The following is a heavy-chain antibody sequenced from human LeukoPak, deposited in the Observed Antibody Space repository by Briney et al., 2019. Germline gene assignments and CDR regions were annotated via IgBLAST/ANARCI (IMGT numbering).Heavy chain of an antibody. J-gene: IGHJ4*02. CDR3: ATGRWFGEFAGSAFED. V-gene: IGHV3-7*01. CDR1: GFGFSNYW. CDR2: IKEDGSVI. D-gene: IGHD3-10*01. Sequence: GGSLRLSCLGSGFGFSNYWMTWLRRAPGEGLEWVANIKEDGSVIYYADSVKGRFTISRDNAKNSVYLQMNSLRVEDTALYYCATGRWFGEFAGSAFEDWGQGTLVTVSS.